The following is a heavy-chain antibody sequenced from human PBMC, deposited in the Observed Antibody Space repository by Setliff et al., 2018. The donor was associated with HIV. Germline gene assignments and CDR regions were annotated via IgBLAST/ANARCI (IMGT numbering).Heavy chain of an antibody. Sequence: GGSLRLSCAGSGFTVNSGAMNWVRQAPGKGLEWVSTVGCWGTCTHYADSVKGRFTISRDNSKNTLYLQMNSLRAEDTAVYYCAKVGGIGCSGGSCYREGGLPDYWGQGTLVTVSS. V-gene: IGHV3-23*01. CDR1: GFTVNSGA. J-gene: IGHJ4*02. CDR3: AKVGGIGCSGGSCYREGGLPDY. CDR2: VGCWGTCT. D-gene: IGHD2-15*01.